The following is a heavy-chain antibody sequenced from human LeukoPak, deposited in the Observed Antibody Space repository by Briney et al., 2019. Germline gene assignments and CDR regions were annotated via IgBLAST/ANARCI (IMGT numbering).Heavy chain of an antibody. CDR3: ARDRPLFSSGDYYGMDV. D-gene: IGHD6-19*01. Sequence: ASVKVSCKASGYSFTVYYFHWVRQAHGQGLEWMGWINPNSGDTNYAQKFQDRVTMNRDTSISTAYMELSRLGADDTAVYYCARDRPLFSSGDYYGMDVWGQGTTVTVSS. J-gene: IGHJ6*02. CDR2: INPNSGDT. V-gene: IGHV1-2*02. CDR1: GYSFTVYY.